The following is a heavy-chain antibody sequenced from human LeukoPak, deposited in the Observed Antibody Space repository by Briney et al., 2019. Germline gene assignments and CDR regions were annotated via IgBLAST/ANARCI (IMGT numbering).Heavy chain of an antibody. J-gene: IGHJ4*02. CDR3: AKDSGYTSSWYFGDY. D-gene: IGHD6-13*01. Sequence: GGSLRLSCAASGFTFSSYGMSWVRQAPGKGLEWVSAISGSGGSTYYADSVKGRFTISKDNSKNTLYLQMNSLRAEDTAFYYCAKDSGYTSSWYFGDYWGQGTLVTVSS. CDR2: ISGSGGST. V-gene: IGHV3-23*01. CDR1: GFTFSSYG.